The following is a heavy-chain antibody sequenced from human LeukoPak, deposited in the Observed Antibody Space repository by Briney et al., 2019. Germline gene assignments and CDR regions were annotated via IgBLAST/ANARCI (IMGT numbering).Heavy chain of an antibody. CDR2: ISGSGDNT. Sequence: GGSLRLSCEASGFTFSPYGMTWVRQAPGKGLEWVSGISGSGDNTYYADSVKGRFTISRDNSKNTLYVQVNSLGTEDTAAYYCAKGSYYDSSGSFYFDYWGQGTLVTVSS. V-gene: IGHV3-23*01. D-gene: IGHD3-22*01. CDR1: GFTFSPYG. J-gene: IGHJ4*02. CDR3: AKGSYYDSSGSFYFDY.